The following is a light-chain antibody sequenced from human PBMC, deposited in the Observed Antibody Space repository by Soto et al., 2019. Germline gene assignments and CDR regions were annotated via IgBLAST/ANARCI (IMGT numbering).Light chain of an antibody. Sequence: ESVLTQDPATLSLSRGVRATLSCRASQGVSSYLAWYQQKPGQAPRLVIYDAFHRATGILDRFSASGSGTDFPLTISSLEPEDSAVYYCQQGGNWPPRFGQGTKVDIK. V-gene: IGKV3-11*01. CDR2: DAF. CDR3: QQGGNWPPR. J-gene: IGKJ1*01. CDR1: QGVSSY.